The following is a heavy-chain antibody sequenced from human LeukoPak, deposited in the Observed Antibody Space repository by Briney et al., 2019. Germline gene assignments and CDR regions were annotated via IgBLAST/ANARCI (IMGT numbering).Heavy chain of an antibody. CDR2: ISGSSSYI. V-gene: IGHV3-21*01. CDR3: ASNLRAIAAPDTGDY. Sequence: SGGSLRLSCATSGFTFSNYAVSWVRQAPGKGLEWVSSISGSSSYIYYADSVKGRFTISRDNAKNSLYLQMNSLRAEDTAVYYCASNLRAIAAPDTGDYWGQGTLVTVSS. CDR1: GFTFSNYA. D-gene: IGHD6-13*01. J-gene: IGHJ4*02.